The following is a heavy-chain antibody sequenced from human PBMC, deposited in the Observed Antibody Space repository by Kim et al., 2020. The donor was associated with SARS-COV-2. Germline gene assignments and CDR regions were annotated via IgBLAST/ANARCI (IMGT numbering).Heavy chain of an antibody. CDR3: ARATAEWLPFDY. D-gene: IGHD3-3*01. Sequence: NYAQKFQGRVTITADKSTSTAYMELSSLRSEDTAVYYCARATAEWLPFDYWGQGTLVTVSS. J-gene: IGHJ4*02. V-gene: IGHV1-69*04.